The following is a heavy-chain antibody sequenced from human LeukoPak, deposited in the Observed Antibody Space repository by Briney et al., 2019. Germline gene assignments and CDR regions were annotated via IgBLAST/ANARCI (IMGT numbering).Heavy chain of an antibody. Sequence: SETLSLTCTVSGYSISSGYYWGWIRPPPGKGLEWIGSIYHSGSNYYNPSLKSRVTISVDTSKNQFSLKLSSVTAADTAVYYCATARGTIFGASYYYMDVWGKGTTVTVSS. CDR2: IYHSGSN. D-gene: IGHD3-3*01. J-gene: IGHJ6*03. CDR3: ATARGTIFGASYYYMDV. V-gene: IGHV4-38-2*02. CDR1: GYSISSGYY.